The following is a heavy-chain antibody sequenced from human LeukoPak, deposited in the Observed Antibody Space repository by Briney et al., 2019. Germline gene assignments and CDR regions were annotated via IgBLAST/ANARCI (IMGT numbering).Heavy chain of an antibody. CDR1: GFTFSSYS. J-gene: IGHJ4*02. Sequence: GGSLRLSCAASGFTFSSYSMNWVRQAPGEGLEWVSSISSSSSYIYYADSVKGRFTISRDNAKNPLYLQMNSLRAEDTAVYYCARARAVAGFDYWGQGTLVTVSS. V-gene: IGHV3-21*01. CDR3: ARARAVAGFDY. CDR2: ISSSSSYI. D-gene: IGHD6-19*01.